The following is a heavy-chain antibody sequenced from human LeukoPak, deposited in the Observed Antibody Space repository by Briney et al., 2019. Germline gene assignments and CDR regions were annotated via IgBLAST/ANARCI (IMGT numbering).Heavy chain of an antibody. CDR2: INSDGSST. CDR3: AREFSSSWALDY. V-gene: IGHV3-74*01. J-gene: IGHJ4*02. D-gene: IGHD6-13*01. Sequence: GGSLRLSCAASGFTFSSYWMHWVRQAPGKGLVWVSRINSDGSSTSYADSVKGRFTISRDNAKNTLYLQMNSLRAEDTAVYYCAREFSSSWALDYWGQGTLVTVSS. CDR1: GFTFSSYW.